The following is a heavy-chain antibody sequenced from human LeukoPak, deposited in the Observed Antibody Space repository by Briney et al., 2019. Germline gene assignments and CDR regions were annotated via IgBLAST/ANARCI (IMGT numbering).Heavy chain of an antibody. D-gene: IGHD3-10*01. V-gene: IGHV3-23*01. Sequence: PGGSLRLSCAASGFTFSSYAMSWVRQAPGKGLEWVSAISGSGGSTYYADSVKGRFTVSRDNSKNTLDLQMSSLRAEDTAVYYCAREQYGSDDALDIWGQGTLVTVSS. CDR2: ISGSGGST. J-gene: IGHJ3*02. CDR3: AREQYGSDDALDI. CDR1: GFTFSSYA.